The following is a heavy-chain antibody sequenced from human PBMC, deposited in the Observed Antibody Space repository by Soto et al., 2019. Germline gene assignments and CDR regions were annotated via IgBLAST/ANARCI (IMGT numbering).Heavy chain of an antibody. CDR2: ISAYNGNT. D-gene: IGHD6-13*01. CDR1: VYTFTSYG. V-gene: IGHV1-18*01. Sequence: GASVTVSCKASVYTFTSYGIRWVRQTPGQGLEWMGWISAYNGNTNYAQKLQGRVTMPTDTSTSTAYMELRSLRSDDTAVYYCARDLSEAAAEDAFDIWGQGTMVTVSS. J-gene: IGHJ3*02. CDR3: ARDLSEAAAEDAFDI.